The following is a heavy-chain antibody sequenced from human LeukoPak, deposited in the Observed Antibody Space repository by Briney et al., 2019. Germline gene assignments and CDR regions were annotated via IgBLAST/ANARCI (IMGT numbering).Heavy chain of an antibody. V-gene: IGHV4-34*01. CDR2: INHSGTT. CDR1: GESFSGYY. CDR3: ARGLYSSGWYGRY. D-gene: IGHD6-19*01. J-gene: IGHJ4*02. Sequence: SETLSLTCAVSGESFSGYYWSWIRQPPGKGLEWIGEINHSGTTNYNPSLKSRVTISVDTSKKQFSLKLRSVTAADTAVYYCARGLYSSGWYGRYWGQGTLVTVSS.